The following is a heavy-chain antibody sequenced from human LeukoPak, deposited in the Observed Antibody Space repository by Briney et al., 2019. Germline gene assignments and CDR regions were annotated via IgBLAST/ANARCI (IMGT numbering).Heavy chain of an antibody. CDR2: IKQDGSVI. CDR1: RFSFSTHW. D-gene: IGHD5-24*01. Sequence: GGSLRLSCAAPRFSFSTHWMSWFRQAPGKGLEWVALIKQDGSVIHYVDSVKGRFTISRDNAKNSLSLQMNSLRADDTAFYYCAGDEGWTFDIWGQGTKVTVSS. CDR3: AGDEGWTFDI. J-gene: IGHJ3*02. V-gene: IGHV3-7*01.